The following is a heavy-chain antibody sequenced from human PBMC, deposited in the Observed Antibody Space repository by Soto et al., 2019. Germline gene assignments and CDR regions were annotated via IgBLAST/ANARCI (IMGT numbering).Heavy chain of an antibody. CDR1: GASISNDY. J-gene: IGHJ4*02. V-gene: IGHV4-59*12. D-gene: IGHD4-17*01. CDR3: ARAVSYGGNSDL. CDR2: IYNGGSP. Sequence: SETLSLTCTVSGASISNDYWSWIRQPPGKRLEYIGFIYNGGSPNYNPSLESRLTISPDTSQNQFSLKLKSVTAADTAVYYCARAVSYGGNSDLWGQGTLVTVSS.